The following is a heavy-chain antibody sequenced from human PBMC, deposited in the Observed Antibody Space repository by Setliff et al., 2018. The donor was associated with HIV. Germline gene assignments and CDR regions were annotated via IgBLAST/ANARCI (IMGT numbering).Heavy chain of an antibody. CDR3: ARGGCSSTSCYNYYYYGMDV. CDR1: GYSVSSGYY. D-gene: IGHD2-2*01. V-gene: IGHV4-38-2*02. CDR2: LSHSGNT. Sequence: SETLSLTCTVSGYSVSSGYYWGWIRQPPGKGLEWIGSLSHSGNTYYNPSLKSRLTISVDTSKNQFSLKLTSVTASDTAVYYCARGGCSSTSCYNYYYYGMDVWGQGTTVTVSS. J-gene: IGHJ6*02.